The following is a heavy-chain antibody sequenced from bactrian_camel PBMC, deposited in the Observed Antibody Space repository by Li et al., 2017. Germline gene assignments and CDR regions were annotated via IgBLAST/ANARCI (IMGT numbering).Heavy chain of an antibody. D-gene: IGHD1*01. CDR1: GNAIVNYV. CDR2: INSYGDT. V-gene: IGHV3S53*01. Sequence: HVQLVESGGGSVQAGGSLKLSCTVGGNAIVNYVMGWFRQVPDKEREAIATINSYGDTRYIDSVEGRFTISHDAAKNSVDLQMNSLKPDDTAVYYCAATGQMLSVAGCRTQGTQVTVS. J-gene: IGHJ4*01.